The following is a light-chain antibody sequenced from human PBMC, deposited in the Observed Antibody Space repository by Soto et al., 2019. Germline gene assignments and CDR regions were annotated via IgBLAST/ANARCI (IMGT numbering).Light chain of an antibody. J-gene: IGKJ1*01. CDR3: QQSHTART. CDR1: QGISSY. V-gene: IGKV1D-8*03. CDR2: AAS. Sequence: VIFMTHSPSLLSSSTGDRFTISFRMSQGISSYLAWYQQKPGKAPELLIYAASTLQSGVPSRFSGSGSGTDFTLTISSLQTEDFATYFCQQSHTARTFGQGTKVDIK.